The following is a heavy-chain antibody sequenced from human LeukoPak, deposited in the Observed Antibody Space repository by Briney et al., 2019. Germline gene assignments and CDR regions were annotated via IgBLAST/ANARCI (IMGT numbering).Heavy chain of an antibody. D-gene: IGHD3-10*01. CDR2: IYYSGST. V-gene: IGHV4-39*07. J-gene: IGHJ5*02. Sequence: PSETLSLTCTVSGGSISSSSYYWGWIRQPPGKGLEWIGSIYYSGSTYYNPSLKSRVTISVDTSKNQFSLKLSSVTAADTAVYYCARDFRYMVRGVIGELSGWFDPWGQGTLVTVSS. CDR1: GGSISSSSYY. CDR3: ARDFRYMVRGVIGELSGWFDP.